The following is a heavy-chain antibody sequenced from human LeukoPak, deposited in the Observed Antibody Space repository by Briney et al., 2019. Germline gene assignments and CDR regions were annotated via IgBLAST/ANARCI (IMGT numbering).Heavy chain of an antibody. Sequence: SETLSLTCAVYGGSFSAYYWTWIRQPPGKGLEWIGEINHSESSNYNSSLRSRVTISVDTSYKQFSLRLSSVTAADTAVYYCAPRGDIEHSYVYGKWFDPWGQGTLVTVSS. CDR2: INHSESS. V-gene: IGHV4-34*01. CDR3: APRGDIEHSYVYGKWFDP. J-gene: IGHJ5*02. CDR1: GGSFSAYY. D-gene: IGHD5-18*01.